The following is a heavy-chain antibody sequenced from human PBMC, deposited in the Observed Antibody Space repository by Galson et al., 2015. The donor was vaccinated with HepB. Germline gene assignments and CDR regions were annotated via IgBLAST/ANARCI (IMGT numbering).Heavy chain of an antibody. Sequence: SVKVSCKASGYTFTSYYMHWVRQAPGQGLEWMGIINPSGGSTSYAQKLQGRVTMTRDTSTSTVYMELSSLRSEDTAVYYCARSHDYGDYSESSWFDPWGQGTLVTVSS. V-gene: IGHV1-46*04. J-gene: IGHJ5*02. D-gene: IGHD4-17*01. CDR3: ARSHDYGDYSESSWFDP. CDR2: INPSGGST. CDR1: GYTFTSYY.